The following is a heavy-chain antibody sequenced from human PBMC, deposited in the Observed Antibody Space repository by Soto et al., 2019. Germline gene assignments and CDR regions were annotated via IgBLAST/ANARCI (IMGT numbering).Heavy chain of an antibody. CDR3: AGRVWEMATITAEYFQH. CDR1: GVSISSYY. D-gene: IGHD5-12*01. Sequence: SETLSLTCTVSGVSISSYYWILIRQPPGKGLEWIGYIYYSGSTNYNPSLKSRVTISVDTSKNQFSLKLSSVTAADTAVYYCAGRVWEMATITAEYFQHWGQGTLVTVSS. J-gene: IGHJ1*01. CDR2: IYYSGST. V-gene: IGHV4-59*08.